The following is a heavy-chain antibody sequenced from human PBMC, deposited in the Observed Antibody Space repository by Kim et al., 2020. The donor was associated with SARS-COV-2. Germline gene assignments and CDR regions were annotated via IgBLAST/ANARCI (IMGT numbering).Heavy chain of an antibody. J-gene: IGHJ6*02. CDR3: AKDHGLRCSSTSCYSWVYYYYGMDV. CDR1: GFTFSSYG. V-gene: IGHV3-30*18. CDR2: ISYDGSNK. D-gene: IGHD2-2*01. Sequence: GGSLRLSCAASGFTFSSYGMHWVRQAPGKGLEWVAVISYDGSNKYYADSVKGRFTISRDNSKNTLYLQMNSLRAEDTAVYYCAKDHGLRCSSTSCYSWVYYYYGMDVCGPVTTVTVSS.